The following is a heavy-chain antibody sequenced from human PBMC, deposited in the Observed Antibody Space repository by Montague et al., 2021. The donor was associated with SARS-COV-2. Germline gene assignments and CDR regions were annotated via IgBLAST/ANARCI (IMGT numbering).Heavy chain of an antibody. CDR3: ARQPTLEYCGGDCYLDAFDI. CDR2: IHYSGST. D-gene: IGHD2-21*02. Sequence: TLSLTCTVSGGSISSGGYYWSWIRQHPGRGLEWIGYIHYSGSTYYNPSLKSRVTISVGTSKNQLSLRLSAVTAADTAVYYCARQPTLEYCGGDCYLDAFDIWGQGTLVTVS. V-gene: IGHV4-31*03. CDR1: GGSISSGGYY. J-gene: IGHJ3*02.